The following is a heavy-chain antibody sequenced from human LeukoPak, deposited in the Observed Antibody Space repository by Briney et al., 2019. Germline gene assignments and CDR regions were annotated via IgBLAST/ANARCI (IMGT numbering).Heavy chain of an antibody. V-gene: IGHV3-66*01. CDR1: GFTASSNY. Sequence: PGGSLRLSSAASGFTASSNYMSWVRQAPGKGLEWVSVIYSGGRTYYADTVKGRFTITRDNSTNTLYLQMNSLRAEDTAVYYCAKGGGSCRYFYWFDPWGHGILVTVSS. J-gene: IGHJ5*02. CDR2: IYSGGRT. D-gene: IGHD6-19*01. CDR3: AKGGGSCRYFYWFDP.